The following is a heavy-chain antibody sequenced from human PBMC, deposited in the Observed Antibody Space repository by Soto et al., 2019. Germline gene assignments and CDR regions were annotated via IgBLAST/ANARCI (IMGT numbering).Heavy chain of an antibody. CDR3: ARSKATFGKNWFDP. CDR2: INSDESST. J-gene: IGHJ5*02. Sequence: GGSLRLSCAASGFTFDDYAMHWVRQAPGKGLEWVSRINSDESSTDYADSVKGRFTISRDNAKNTLYLQMNSLRAEDTALYYCARSKATFGKNWFDPWGQGTLVTVSS. V-gene: IGHV3-74*01. D-gene: IGHD3-16*01. CDR1: GFTFDDYA.